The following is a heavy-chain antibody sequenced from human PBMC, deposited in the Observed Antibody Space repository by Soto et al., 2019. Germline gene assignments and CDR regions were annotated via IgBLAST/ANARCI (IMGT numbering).Heavy chain of an antibody. V-gene: IGHV3-48*01. D-gene: IGHD2-8*02. CDR1: GFTFSSYS. CDR3: ARSGYFDY. CDR2: ISSTGNTI. J-gene: IGHJ4*02. Sequence: GGSLRLSCAASGFTFSSYSMNWVRQAPGKGLEWVSYISSTGNTIYYPDSVKGRFTISRDTAKKSLYLQMNSLRAEDTAVYYCARSGYFDYWGQGTLVTVSS.